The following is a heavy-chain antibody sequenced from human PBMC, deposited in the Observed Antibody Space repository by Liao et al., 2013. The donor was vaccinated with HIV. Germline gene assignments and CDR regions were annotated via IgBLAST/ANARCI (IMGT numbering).Heavy chain of an antibody. V-gene: IGHV4-61*02. CDR3: ASGNILPKY. CDR1: GGSINSGSYY. CDR2: IYTSGSA. J-gene: IGHJ3*01. Sequence: QVQLQESGPGLVKPSQTLSLTCTVSGGSINSGSYYWSWIRQPAGKGLEWIGLIYTSGSANYNPSLKSRVTISVDTSKNQFSLKLDSVTAADTAVYFCASGNILPKYWGQGQWSPSLQ. D-gene: IGHD2-21*01.